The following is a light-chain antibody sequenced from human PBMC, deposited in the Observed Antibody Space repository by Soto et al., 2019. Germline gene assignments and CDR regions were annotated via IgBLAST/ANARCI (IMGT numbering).Light chain of an antibody. CDR2: WAS. CDR1: QSVLYNSNNKNY. V-gene: IGKV4-1*01. CDR3: QQYYSNPET. J-gene: IGKJ2*01. Sequence: DFVMTQSPDSLAVSLGERATLNCKSSQSVLYNSNNKNYLAWDQQKPGQPPKLLFYWASTREPGVPDRFSGSGSGTDFTLTISSLQAEDVAVYYCQQYYSNPETFGQGTKLEIK.